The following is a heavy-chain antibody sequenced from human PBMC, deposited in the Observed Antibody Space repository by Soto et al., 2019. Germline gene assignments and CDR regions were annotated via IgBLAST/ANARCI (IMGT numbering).Heavy chain of an antibody. CDR3: ARDAIGHGGTDP. D-gene: IGHD1-1*01. CDR1: GGSISSGGYY. CDR2: IYYSGST. V-gene: IGHV4-31*03. J-gene: IGHJ5*02. Sequence: QVQLQESGPGLVKPSQTLSLTCTVSGGSISSGGYYWSWIRQHPGKGLECIGYIYYSGSTNYTPSLKSRVTISVDTSKNQFSLKLSSVTAADTAVYYCARDAIGHGGTDPWGQGTLVTVSS.